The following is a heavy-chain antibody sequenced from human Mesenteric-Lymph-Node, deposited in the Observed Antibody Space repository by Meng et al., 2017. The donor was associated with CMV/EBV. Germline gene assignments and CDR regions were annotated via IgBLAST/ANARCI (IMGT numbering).Heavy chain of an antibody. Sequence: SVKVSCKASGGTFSSYAISWVRQAPGQGLEWMGGIIPIFGTANYAQKFQGRVTITTDESTSTAYMELSSLRSEDTAVYYCARGKVTTVTAGAYYNMDVWGQGTTVTVSS. CDR3: ARGKVTTVTAGAYYNMDV. CDR1: GGTFSSYA. J-gene: IGHJ6*02. V-gene: IGHV1-69*05. D-gene: IGHD4-11*01. CDR2: IIPIFGTA.